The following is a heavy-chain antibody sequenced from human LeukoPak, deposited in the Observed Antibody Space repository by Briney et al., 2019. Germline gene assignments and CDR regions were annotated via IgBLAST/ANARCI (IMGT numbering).Heavy chain of an antibody. J-gene: IGHJ6*02. D-gene: IGHD1-1*01. V-gene: IGHV1-58*02. CDR3: AAQRALEGDYYYYYGMDV. CDR1: GFTFTSSA. Sequence: ASVKVSCKASGFTFTSSAMQWVRQARGQRLEWIGWIVVGSGNTNYAQEFQERVTITRDMSTSTAYMEPSSLRSEDTAVYYCAAQRALEGDYYYYYGMDVWGQGTTVTVSS. CDR2: IVVGSGNT.